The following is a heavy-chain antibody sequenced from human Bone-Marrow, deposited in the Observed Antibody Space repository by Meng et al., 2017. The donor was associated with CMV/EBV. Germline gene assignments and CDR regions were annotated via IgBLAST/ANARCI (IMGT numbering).Heavy chain of an antibody. D-gene: IGHD6-19*01. CDR3: RGSGWDDY. CDR1: GFTFSSYW. CDR2: ISGDGSSI. V-gene: IGHV3-74*01. Sequence: GESLKISCAASGFTFSSYWMSWVRQAPGKGLVWVSRISGDGSSISYVDSVKGRFTISRDNAKNTVYLQMNSLRAEDTAVYYCRGSGWDDYWGQGTLVTVSS. J-gene: IGHJ4*02.